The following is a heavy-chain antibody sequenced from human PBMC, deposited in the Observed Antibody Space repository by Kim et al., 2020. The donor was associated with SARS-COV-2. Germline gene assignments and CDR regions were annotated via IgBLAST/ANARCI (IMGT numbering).Heavy chain of an antibody. Sequence: ASVKVSCKASGYTFTSYGISWVRQAPGQGLVWMGWISAYNGNTNYAQKHQGRVTMTTDTSTSTAYMELRSLRSDDTAVYYCARVSWQWLVKYYFDYWGQGTLVTISS. CDR2: ISAYNGNT. V-gene: IGHV1-18*04. CDR1: GYTFTSYG. CDR3: ARVSWQWLVKYYFDY. J-gene: IGHJ4*02. D-gene: IGHD6-19*01.